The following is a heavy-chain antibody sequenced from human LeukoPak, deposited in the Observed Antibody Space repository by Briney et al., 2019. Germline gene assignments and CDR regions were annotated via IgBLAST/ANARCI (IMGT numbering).Heavy chain of an antibody. CDR1: GYTVTKYD. J-gene: IGHJ6*03. Sequence: GASVTVSCKASGYTVTKYDINWVRQAAGQGLEWMGWMDPNSGNTDYAQKLQGRVTMTRNTSISTAYMELSSLRSKDTAVYYCARGVRGGVVYYYYYMDVWGKGTTVTVSS. CDR2: MDPNSGNT. D-gene: IGHD2-15*01. V-gene: IGHV1-8*01. CDR3: ARGVRGGVVYYYYYMDV.